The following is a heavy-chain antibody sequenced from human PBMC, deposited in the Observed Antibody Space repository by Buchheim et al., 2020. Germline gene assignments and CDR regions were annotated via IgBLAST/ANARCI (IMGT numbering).Heavy chain of an antibody. CDR3: AANKYYYNGMDV. D-gene: IGHD2/OR15-2a*01. J-gene: IGHJ6*02. V-gene: IGHV3-33*01. CDR1: GFTFSSYG. Sequence: QVQLVESGGGVVQPGRSLRLSCAASGFTFSSYGMHWVRQAPGKGLEWVAVIWYDGSNKYYADSVKGRFTISRDNSKNTLYLQMNSRRGKDTAVYYWAANKYYYNGMDVWCQGTT. CDR2: IWYDGSNK.